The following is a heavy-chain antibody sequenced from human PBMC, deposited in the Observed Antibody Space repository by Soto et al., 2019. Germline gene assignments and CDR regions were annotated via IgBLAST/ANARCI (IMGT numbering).Heavy chain of an antibody. CDR2: INHSGST. Sequence: SETLSLTCAVYGGSFSGYYWSWIRQPPGKGLEWIGEINHSGSTNYNPSLKSRVTISVDMSKNQFSLKLSSVTAADTAVYYCARGAAAGRRGWFDPWGQGTLVTVSS. J-gene: IGHJ5*02. CDR3: ARGAAAGRRGWFDP. V-gene: IGHV4-34*01. CDR1: GGSFSGYY. D-gene: IGHD6-13*01.